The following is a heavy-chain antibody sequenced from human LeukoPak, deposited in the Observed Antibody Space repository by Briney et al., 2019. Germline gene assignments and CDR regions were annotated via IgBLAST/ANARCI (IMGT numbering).Heavy chain of an antibody. CDR1: GFTFSSYW. CDR3: AKDADSSGYYYVY. D-gene: IGHD3-22*01. CDR2: IKQHGSEK. J-gene: IGHJ4*02. Sequence: PGGSLRLSCAASGFTFSSYWMSWVGQAPGKGLEWVANIKQHGSEKYYADSVKGRFTISRDNSKNTLYLQMNSLRAEDTAVYYCAKDADSSGYYYVYWGQGTLVTVSS. V-gene: IGHV3-7*01.